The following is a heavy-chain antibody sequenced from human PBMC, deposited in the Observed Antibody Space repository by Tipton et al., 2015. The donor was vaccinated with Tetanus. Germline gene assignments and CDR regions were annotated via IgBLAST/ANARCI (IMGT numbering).Heavy chain of an antibody. CDR1: GGSVSSGSYY. J-gene: IGHJ6*02. V-gene: IGHV4-61*01. Sequence: TLSLTCTVSGGSVSSGSYYWSWIRQPPGKGLEWIGYIYYSGSTNYNPSLKSRVTISVDTSKNQFSLKLSSVTAADTAVYYCARSSPYSGYDGDYYYYGMDVWGQGTTVTVSS. D-gene: IGHD5-12*01. CDR3: ARSSPYSGYDGDYYYYGMDV. CDR2: IYYSGST.